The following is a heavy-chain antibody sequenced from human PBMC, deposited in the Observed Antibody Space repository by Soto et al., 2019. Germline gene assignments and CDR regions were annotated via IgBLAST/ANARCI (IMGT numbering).Heavy chain of an antibody. CDR1: GYTFTSYA. J-gene: IGHJ3*02. Sequence: QVQLVQSGAEVKKPGASVKVSCKASGYTFTSYAMHWVRQAPGQRLEWMGWINAGNGNTKYSQKFQRRVTITRDTSASTAYMELSSLRSEDTAVYYCAREGYYDSSGSDAFDIWGQGTMLTVSS. CDR3: AREGYYDSSGSDAFDI. D-gene: IGHD3-22*01. CDR2: INAGNGNT. V-gene: IGHV1-3*01.